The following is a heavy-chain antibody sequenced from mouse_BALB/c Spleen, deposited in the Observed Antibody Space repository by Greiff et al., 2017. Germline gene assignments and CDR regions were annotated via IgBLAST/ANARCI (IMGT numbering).Heavy chain of an antibody. V-gene: IGHV1-31*01. CDR3: ARDGYDDVFAY. CDR1: GYSFTGYY. D-gene: IGHD2-2*01. J-gene: IGHJ3*01. Sequence: EVQLQQSGPELVKPGASVKISCKASGYSFTGYYMHWVKQSHVKSLEWIGRINPYNGATSYNQNFKDKASLTVDKSSSTAYMELHSLTSEDSAVYYCARDGYDDVFAYWGQGTLVTVAA. CDR2: INPYNGAT.